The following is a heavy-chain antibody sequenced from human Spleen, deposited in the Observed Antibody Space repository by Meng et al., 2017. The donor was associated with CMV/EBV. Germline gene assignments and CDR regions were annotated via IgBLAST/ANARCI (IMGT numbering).Heavy chain of an antibody. Sequence: GGSLRLSCAVSGFTFNDYAMHWVRQAPGKGLEWVSSMSWNSGTIDYADSVKGRFTISRDNARNSLDLQMNSLRADDTALYYCAKGGRAFDYWGQGTLVTVSS. CDR1: GFTFNDYA. V-gene: IGHV3-9*01. CDR2: MSWNSGTI. D-gene: IGHD3-16*01. J-gene: IGHJ4*02. CDR3: AKGGRAFDY.